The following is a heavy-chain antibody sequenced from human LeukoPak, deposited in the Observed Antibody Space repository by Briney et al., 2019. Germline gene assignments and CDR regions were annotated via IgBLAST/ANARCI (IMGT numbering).Heavy chain of an antibody. CDR3: ARQVVAVAGTGYFDY. J-gene: IGHJ4*03. Sequence: QTRSPTRSVTGGSVRSRSYDWGRIRKNQGKGLEGIGSIYYSGSTYYNASLKSRGTISVDTSKNQVSLKLNSVTAADTAVYFCARQVVAVAGTGYFDYWGKGTRVNV. CDR1: GGSVRSRSYD. CDR2: IYYSGST. V-gene: IGHV4-39*01. D-gene: IGHD6-19*01.